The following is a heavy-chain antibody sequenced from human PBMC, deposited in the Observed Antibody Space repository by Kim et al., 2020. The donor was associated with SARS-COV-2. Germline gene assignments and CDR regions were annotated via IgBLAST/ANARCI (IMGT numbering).Heavy chain of an antibody. D-gene: IGHD1-1*01. J-gene: IGHJ6*02. V-gene: IGHV3-48*04. CDR3: ARDGTRGTGPLTMDV. Sequence: GGSLRLSCAASGFTFSSYSMNWVRQAPGKGLEWISYISSGTTIYHADSVKGRFTISRDNANNLLYLQMNSLRVEDTGVYFCARDGTRGTGPLTMDVWGQGTTVTVSS. CDR2: ISSGTTI. CDR1: GFTFSSYS.